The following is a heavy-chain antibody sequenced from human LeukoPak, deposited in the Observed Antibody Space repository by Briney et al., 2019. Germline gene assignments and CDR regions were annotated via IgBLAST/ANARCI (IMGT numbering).Heavy chain of an antibody. CDR1: GGSISSYY. Sequence: SETLSLTCTVSGGSISSYYWSWIRQPPGKGLEWIGYIYYSGSTNYNPSLKSRVTISVDTSKNQFSLKLSSVTAADTAVYYCARVRGVTAYTIDYWGQGILVTVSS. CDR3: ARVRGVTAYTIDY. V-gene: IGHV4-59*01. J-gene: IGHJ4*02. D-gene: IGHD2-21*02. CDR2: IYYSGST.